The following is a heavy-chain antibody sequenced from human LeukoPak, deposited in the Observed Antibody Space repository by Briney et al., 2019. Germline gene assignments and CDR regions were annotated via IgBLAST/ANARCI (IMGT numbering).Heavy chain of an antibody. V-gene: IGHV3-43*01. CDR1: GFTFHHYS. CDR2: ISWDGGIT. CDR3: AKDSNTGGYSFGS. J-gene: IGHJ4*02. D-gene: IGHD5-12*01. Sequence: GGSLRLSCAASGFTFHHYSMHWVRQPPGKGLEWASLISWDGGITYYADSVRGRFTISRDNSKNSLSLEMNSLRTEDTALYYCAKDSNTGGYSFGSWGQGTLVTVTS.